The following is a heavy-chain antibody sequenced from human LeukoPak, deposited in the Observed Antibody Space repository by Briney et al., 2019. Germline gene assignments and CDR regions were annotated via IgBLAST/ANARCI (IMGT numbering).Heavy chain of an antibody. Sequence: GGSLRLSCAASGFTFSSYSMNWVRQAPGKGLEWVSSISSSSSYIYYADSVKGRFTISRDNVKNSLYLQMNSLRAEDTAVYYCARGEYGSGSYHIDYWGQGTLVTVSS. V-gene: IGHV3-21*01. CDR1: GFTFSSYS. J-gene: IGHJ4*02. CDR2: ISSSSSYI. CDR3: ARGEYGSGSYHIDY. D-gene: IGHD3-10*01.